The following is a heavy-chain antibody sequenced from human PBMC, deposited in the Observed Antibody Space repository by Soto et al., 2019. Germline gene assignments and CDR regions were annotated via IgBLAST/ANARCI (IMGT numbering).Heavy chain of an antibody. D-gene: IGHD3-22*01. CDR2: IYYSGST. Sequence: SETLSLTCTVSGDSISNDNYYWSWIRQPPGKGLEWIAYIYYSGSTYYNPSLKSRLTISVDPSKNQFSLKLSSVTAADTAVYYCARTTSPAPFYDASADYERWGQGTLVTVSS. J-gene: IGHJ4*02. CDR3: ARTTSPAPFYDASADYER. CDR1: GDSISNDNYY. V-gene: IGHV4-30-4*01.